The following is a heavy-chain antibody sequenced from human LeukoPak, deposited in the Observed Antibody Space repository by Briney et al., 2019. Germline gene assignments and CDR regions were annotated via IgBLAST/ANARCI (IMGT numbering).Heavy chain of an antibody. V-gene: IGHV4-39*01. CDR3: TQGRDGYKPDN. D-gene: IGHD5-24*01. CDR1: GGSISSSTYY. J-gene: IGHJ4*02. Sequence: SETLSLTCTVSGGSISSSTYYWGWIRQPPGKGLEWIGTIYYSGSTYYNPSHKSRVTISVDTSKNQFSLKLSSVTAADTAVYYCTQGRDGYKPDNWGQGTLVTVSS. CDR2: IYYSGST.